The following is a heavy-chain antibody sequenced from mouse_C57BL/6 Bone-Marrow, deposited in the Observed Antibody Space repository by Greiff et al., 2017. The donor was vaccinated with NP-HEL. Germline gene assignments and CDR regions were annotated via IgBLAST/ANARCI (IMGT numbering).Heavy chain of an antibody. V-gene: IGHV10-1*01. Sequence: EVQGVESGGGLVQPKGSLKLSCAASGFSFNTYAMNWVRQAPGKGLEWVARIRSKSNNYATYYADSVKDRFTISRDDSESMLYLQMNNLKTEDTAMYYCVRPFGDLLLRSGDAMDYWGQGTSVTVSS. CDR2: IRSKSNNYAT. CDR3: VRPFGDLLLRSGDAMDY. CDR1: GFSFNTYA. D-gene: IGHD1-1*01. J-gene: IGHJ4*01.